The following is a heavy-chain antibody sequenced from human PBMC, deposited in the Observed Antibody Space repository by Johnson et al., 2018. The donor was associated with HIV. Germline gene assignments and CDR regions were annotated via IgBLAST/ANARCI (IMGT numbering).Heavy chain of an antibody. Sequence: VQLVESGGGLVKPGGSLRLSCAASGFTFNNAWMSWVRQTPGKGLEWVGRIKSKTDGGTIDYAAAVKGRFIISRDDSKNTLYLQMNGLKTEDTAVYYCTTMSALWFGDLHVFGDGFDIWGQGTMVTVSS. J-gene: IGHJ3*02. CDR3: TTMSALWFGDLHVFGDGFDI. V-gene: IGHV3-15*01. CDR1: GFTFNNAW. D-gene: IGHD3-10*01. CDR2: IKSKTDGGTI.